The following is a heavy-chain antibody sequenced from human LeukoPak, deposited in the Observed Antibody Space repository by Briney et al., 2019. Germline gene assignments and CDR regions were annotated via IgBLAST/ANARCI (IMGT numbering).Heavy chain of an antibody. Sequence: GGSLRLSCAASEFTFSDYYMTWIRQAPGKGLEWVSYISSGSSYTNYADSVKGRFTISRDNAKNSLYLQMNSLRAEDTAVYYCAGGGFRYFAHWGQGTLVTVSS. D-gene: IGHD2-15*01. CDR3: AGGGFRYFAH. CDR1: EFTFSDYY. J-gene: IGHJ5*02. V-gene: IGHV3-11*06. CDR2: ISSGSSYT.